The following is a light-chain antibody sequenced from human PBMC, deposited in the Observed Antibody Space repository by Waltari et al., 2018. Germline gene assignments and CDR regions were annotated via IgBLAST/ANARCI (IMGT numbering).Light chain of an antibody. V-gene: IGLV4-69*01. CDR1: SGHSRHT. CDR2: INSDVSH. J-gene: IGLJ3*02. CDR3: QTGGHGTWV. Sequence: QLVLTQSPSASASLGASVQPTCTLASGHSRHTDAWLQQQPEKGPRYLTKINSDVSHSKGDEIPDRFSSSSSGAERCLTISSVQSEDEADYYCQTGGHGTWVFGGGTKLTVL.